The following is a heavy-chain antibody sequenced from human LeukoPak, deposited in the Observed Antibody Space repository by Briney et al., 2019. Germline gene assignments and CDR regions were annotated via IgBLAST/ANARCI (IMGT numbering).Heavy chain of an antibody. D-gene: IGHD6-13*01. CDR2: IYYSGST. J-gene: IGHJ1*01. V-gene: IGHV4-31*03. CDR1: GGSISSGGYY. Sequence: PSQTLSLTCTVSGGSISSGGYYWSWIRQHPGKGLEWIGYIYYSGSTYYNPSLKSRVTISVDTSKNQFSLKLSSVTAADTAVYYCARAPLDYSSSWYFPEYFQHWGQGTLVTVSS. CDR3: ARAPLDYSSSWYFPEYFQH.